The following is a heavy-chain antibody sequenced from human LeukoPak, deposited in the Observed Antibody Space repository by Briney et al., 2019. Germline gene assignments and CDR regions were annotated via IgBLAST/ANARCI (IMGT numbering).Heavy chain of an antibody. V-gene: IGHV1-2*04. CDR1: GYTFTGYY. D-gene: IGHD6-13*01. Sequence: ASVKVSCKASGYTFTGYYMHWVRQAPGQGLEWMGWINPNSGGTNYAQKFQGWVTMTRDTSISTAYMELSRLRSDDTAVYYCARDWYSSSWSDENWFDSWGQGTLVTVSS. J-gene: IGHJ5*01. CDR2: INPNSGGT. CDR3: ARDWYSSSWSDENWFDS.